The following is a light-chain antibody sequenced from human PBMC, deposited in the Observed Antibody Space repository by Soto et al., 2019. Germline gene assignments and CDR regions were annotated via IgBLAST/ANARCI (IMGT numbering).Light chain of an antibody. J-gene: IGKJ3*01. CDR1: QGISTY. CDR3: QQLHSYPRT. V-gene: IGKV1-9*01. Sequence: IQLTQSPSSLSASAGDRVTITCRASQGISTYLAWYQQKPGKAPKPLMHSASTLQSGVPSRFSGSGSGTEFTLTISSLQSEDFATYYCQQLHSYPRTFGPGTKVDI. CDR2: SAS.